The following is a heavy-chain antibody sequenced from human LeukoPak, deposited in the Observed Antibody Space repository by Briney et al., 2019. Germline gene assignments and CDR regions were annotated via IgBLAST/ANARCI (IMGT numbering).Heavy chain of an antibody. D-gene: IGHD1-26*01. J-gene: IGHJ4*02. CDR2: IYSGGST. V-gene: IGHV3-53*01. Sequence: GGSLRLSCAASGFAVSSNYMSWVRQAPGKGLEWVSVIYSGGSTYYADSVKGRFTISRDNSKNTLYLQMNSLRAEDTAVYYWARVRPRVGAEYYFDYWGQGTLVTVSS. CDR1: GFAVSSNY. CDR3: ARVRPRVGAEYYFDY.